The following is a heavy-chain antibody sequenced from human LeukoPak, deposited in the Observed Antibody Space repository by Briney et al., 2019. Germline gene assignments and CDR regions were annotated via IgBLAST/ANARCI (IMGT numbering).Heavy chain of an antibody. CDR2: MNPNSGNT. D-gene: IGHD3-3*01. V-gene: IGHV1-8*01. J-gene: IGHJ4*02. CDR3: AREHDFWSGYSD. CDR1: GYTFTSYD. Sequence: ASVKVSCKASGYTFTSYDINWVRQATGQGLAWMGWMNPNSGNTGYAQKFQGRVTMTRNTSISTAYMELSSLRSEDTAVYYCAREHDFWSGYSDWGQGTLVTVSS.